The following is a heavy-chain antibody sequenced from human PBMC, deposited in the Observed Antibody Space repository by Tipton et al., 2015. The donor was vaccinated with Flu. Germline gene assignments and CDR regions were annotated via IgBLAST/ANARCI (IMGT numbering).Heavy chain of an antibody. CDR3: ARGRGYYYDFDY. V-gene: IGHV4-39*01. CDR2: IYYSGST. D-gene: IGHD3-22*01. J-gene: IGHJ4*02. Sequence: TLSLTCTVSGGSISSSSYYWGWSRQPPGKGLVWFGSIYYSGSTYYNPTLKSRVTISVDTSKNQFSLKLSSVTAADTAVDYYARGRGYYYDFDYWGQGTLVTVSS. CDR1: GGSISSSSYY.